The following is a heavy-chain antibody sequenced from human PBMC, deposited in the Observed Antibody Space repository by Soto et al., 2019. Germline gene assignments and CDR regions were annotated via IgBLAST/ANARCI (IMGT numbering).Heavy chain of an antibody. CDR2: IRPDNGNR. CDR3: ARDTESNRYND. CDR1: GYTFSTSG. D-gene: IGHD1-20*01. V-gene: IGHV1-18*01. Sequence: EASVKVSCKTSGYTFSTSGISWVRQAPGQGLAWVGWIRPDNGNRKSAQRLQGRVTLTTDTSASTAYMELRSLTSDDTAMYYCARDTESNRYNDWGQGTLVTVSS. J-gene: IGHJ1*01.